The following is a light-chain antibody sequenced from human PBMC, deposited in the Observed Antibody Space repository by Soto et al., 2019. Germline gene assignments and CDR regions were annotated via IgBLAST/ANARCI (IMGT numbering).Light chain of an antibody. CDR3: QLRSNWPPYT. J-gene: IGKJ2*01. V-gene: IGKV3-11*01. Sequence: EIVLTQSPATLSLSPGERATLSCRASQSVSSYLAWYQQKPGQAPRLLIYDASNRATGIPARFSGSGSGTDFTLTFSSLEPEDFAVYYCQLRSNWPPYTFGQGTKLEIK. CDR2: DAS. CDR1: QSVSSY.